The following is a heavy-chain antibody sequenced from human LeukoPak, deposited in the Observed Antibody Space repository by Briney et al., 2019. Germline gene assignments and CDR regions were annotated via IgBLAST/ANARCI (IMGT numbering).Heavy chain of an antibody. CDR3: ARSLWFGELLMPAYFDY. CDR2: IIPIFGTA. CDR1: GGTFSSYA. Sequence: SVKVSCKASGGTFSSYAISWVRQAPGQGLEWMGGIIPIFGTANYAQKFQGRVTITADESTSTAYMELSSLRSEDTAVYYCARSLWFGELLMPAYFDYWGQGTLVTVSS. J-gene: IGHJ4*02. V-gene: IGHV1-69*13. D-gene: IGHD3-10*01.